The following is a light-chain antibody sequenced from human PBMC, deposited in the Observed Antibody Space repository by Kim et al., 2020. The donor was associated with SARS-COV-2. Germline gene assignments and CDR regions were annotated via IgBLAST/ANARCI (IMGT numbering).Light chain of an antibody. CDR3: AAWDGSLTGPV. V-gene: IGLV1-44*01. CDR1: SSNIGRNA. Sequence: QSVLSQPPSLSGTPGQRVTISCSGSSSNIGRNAVNWYQQFPGTAPKLLMFDNNQRPSGIPDRFSGSKSGTSASLAISGLQSEDEADYYCAAWDGSLTGPVFGGGTQLTVL. CDR2: DNN. J-gene: IGLJ3*02.